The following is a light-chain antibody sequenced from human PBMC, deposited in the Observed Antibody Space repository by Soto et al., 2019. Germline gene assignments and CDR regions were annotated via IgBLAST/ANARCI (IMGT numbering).Light chain of an antibody. Sequence: EIVLTQSPGTLSLSPGERATLSCRASQSVSSSYLAWYQQKPGQAPRLLIYGASSRATDIPDRFSDSGSGTDFTLTISRLEPEDFAVYYCQQYGRSPPTWTFGQGTKVEV. CDR1: QSVSSSY. CDR2: GAS. V-gene: IGKV3-20*01. CDR3: QQYGRSPPTWT. J-gene: IGKJ1*01.